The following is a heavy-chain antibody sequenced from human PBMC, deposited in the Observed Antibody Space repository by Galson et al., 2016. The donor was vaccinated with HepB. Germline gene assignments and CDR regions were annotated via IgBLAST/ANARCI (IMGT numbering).Heavy chain of an antibody. CDR2: VYYSGRT. V-gene: IGHV4-39*01. CDR3: ATDGHATNSAVGY. Sequence: ETLSLTCTVSGGSISSSAWYWAWIRQPPGKGLEWIGSVYYSGRTYYSPSLNSRVSMSVDTSKNQFSLRLSSVTGADTARYYCATDGHATNSAVGYWGLGTLVAVSS. J-gene: IGHJ4*01. CDR1: GGSISSSAWY. D-gene: IGHD2-8*01.